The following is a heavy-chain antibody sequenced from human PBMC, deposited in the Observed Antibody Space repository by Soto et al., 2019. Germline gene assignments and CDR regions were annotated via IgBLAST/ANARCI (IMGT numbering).Heavy chain of an antibody. CDR3: ARPLWRDDYNWGYFDL. D-gene: IGHD4-4*01. V-gene: IGHV3-30-3*01. CDR2: ISYDGSNK. Sequence: LRLSCPASGFTFSSYAMHWVRQAPGKGLEWVAVISYDGSNKYYADSVKGRFTISRDNSKNTLYLQMNSLRAEDTAVYYCARPLWRDDYNWGYFDLWGRGTLVTVSS. CDR1: GFTFSSYA. J-gene: IGHJ2*01.